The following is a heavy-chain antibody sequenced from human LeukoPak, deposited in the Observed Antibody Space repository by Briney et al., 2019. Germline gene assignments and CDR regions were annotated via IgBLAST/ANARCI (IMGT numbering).Heavy chain of an antibody. J-gene: IGHJ4*02. CDR2: IYYSGST. Sequence: PSETLSLSCTVSGGSISSSSYYWGWIRQPPGKGLEWIGSIYYSGSTYYNPSLKSRVTISVDTSKNQFSLKLSSVTAADTAVYYCARDRPPYYYDSSGSFDYWGQGTLVTVSS. CDR3: ARDRPPYYYDSSGSFDY. CDR1: GGSISSSSYY. V-gene: IGHV4-39*02. D-gene: IGHD3-22*01.